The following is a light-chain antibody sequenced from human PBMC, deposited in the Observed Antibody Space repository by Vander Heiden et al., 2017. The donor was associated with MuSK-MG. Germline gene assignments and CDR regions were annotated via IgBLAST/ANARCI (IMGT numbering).Light chain of an antibody. J-gene: IGKJ5*01. CDR1: QDIRND. CDR3: RQDDHYPIT. CDR2: AAS. V-gene: IGKV1-6*01. Sequence: AIQMTQSPSSLSASVGDRVTITCRAGQDIRNDLAWYQQKPGIAPKLLIYAASILQSGVPSRFSGSGSGTHFTLTINGLQPEDFATYYCRQDDHYPITFGQGTPMEIK.